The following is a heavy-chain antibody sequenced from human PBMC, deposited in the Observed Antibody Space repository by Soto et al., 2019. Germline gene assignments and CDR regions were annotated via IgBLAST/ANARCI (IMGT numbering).Heavy chain of an antibody. D-gene: IGHD2-2*01. J-gene: IGHJ6*02. V-gene: IGHV1-69*01. CDR1: XXXFGSYA. CDR3: ARSQGSSTSLEIYYYYYYGMDV. CDR2: IIPIPGTA. Sequence: QVQLVQSGAXXXXPXXXXXXXXXXXXXXFGSYAISWVRQAPGQGLEWMGGIIPIPGTANYAQKFQGRVTIAADESTSTAYMELSSLRSEDTAVYYCARSQGSSTSLEIYYYYYYGMDVWGQGTTVTVSS.